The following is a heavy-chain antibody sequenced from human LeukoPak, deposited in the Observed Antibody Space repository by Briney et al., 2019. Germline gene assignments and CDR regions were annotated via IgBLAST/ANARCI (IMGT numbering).Heavy chain of an antibody. CDR1: GGSLSGYY. D-gene: IGHD3-22*01. CDR3: AGFDTYYAFDP. V-gene: IGHV4-34*01. Sequence: SEALSLTCAVYGGSLSGYYWSWIRQPPGKGLEWIGEINHSGSTNYNPSLKSRVTISVDTSKNQFSLKLSSVTAADTAVYYCAGFDTYYAFDPWGQGTLVTVSS. J-gene: IGHJ5*02. CDR2: INHSGST.